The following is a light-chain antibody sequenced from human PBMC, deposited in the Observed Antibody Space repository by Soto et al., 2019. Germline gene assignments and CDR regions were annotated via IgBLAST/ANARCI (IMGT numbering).Light chain of an antibody. V-gene: IGKV3-15*01. CDR1: QSVGIN. Sequence: EIVMTQSPATLSVSPGERATLSCRASQSVGINLAWYQQKSGQAPRLLIYGASTRATDLPVRFSGSGSGTEFTLTISSLQSEDFAVYYCRQYTNWPRTFGQGTKVEIK. CDR2: GAS. J-gene: IGKJ1*01. CDR3: RQYTNWPRT.